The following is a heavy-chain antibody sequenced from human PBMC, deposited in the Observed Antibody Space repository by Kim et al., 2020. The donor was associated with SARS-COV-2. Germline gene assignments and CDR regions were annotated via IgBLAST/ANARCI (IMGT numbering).Heavy chain of an antibody. CDR3: ARVKDWLPPYFDY. V-gene: IGHV3-30*01. Sequence: YPNSVKGRFTISRDNSKNTLYLQMNSLKAEDTAVYYCARVKDWLPPYFDYWGQGTLVTVSS. J-gene: IGHJ4*02. D-gene: IGHD3-9*01.